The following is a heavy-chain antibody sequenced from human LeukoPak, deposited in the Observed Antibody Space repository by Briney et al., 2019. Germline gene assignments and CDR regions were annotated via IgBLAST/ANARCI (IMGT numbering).Heavy chain of an antibody. CDR1: GGSITTYS. D-gene: IGHD5-18*01. J-gene: IGHJ4*02. Sequence: SETLSLTCTVSGGSITTYSWSWIRQPPGKGLEWIGYIYYSGNTNYNPSLKSRVTISVDTSKNQFSLKLSSVTAADTAMYYCAGSGYSSGYLFDYWGQGTLVTVSS. CDR2: IYYSGNT. CDR3: AGSGYSSGYLFDY. V-gene: IGHV4-59*01.